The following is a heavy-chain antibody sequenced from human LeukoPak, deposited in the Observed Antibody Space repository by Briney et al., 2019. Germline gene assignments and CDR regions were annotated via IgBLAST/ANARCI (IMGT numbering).Heavy chain of an antibody. CDR3: ARGPTQRFLEWLLPDYGMDV. CDR2: MNPNSGNT. CDR1: GYTFTSYD. V-gene: IGHV1-8*01. J-gene: IGHJ6*02. D-gene: IGHD3-3*01. Sequence: GASVKVSCKASGYTFTSYDINWVQQATGQGLEWMGWMNPNSGNTGYAQKFQGRVTMTRNTSISTAYMELSSLRSEDTAVYYCARGPTQRFLEWLLPDYGMDVWGQGTTVTVSS.